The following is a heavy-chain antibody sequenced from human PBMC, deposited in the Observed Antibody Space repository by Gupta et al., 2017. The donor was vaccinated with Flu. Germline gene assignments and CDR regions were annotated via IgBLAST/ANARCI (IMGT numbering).Heavy chain of an antibody. D-gene: IGHD5-12*01. Sequence: WIRQPPGKGLEWIGYIYYSGSTNYNPSLKSRVTISVDTSKNQFSLKLSSVTAADTAVYYCARAVGSGYDWVRFYYYYGMDVWGQGTTVTVSS. CDR2: IYYSGST. J-gene: IGHJ6*02. CDR3: ARAVGSGYDWVRFYYYYGMDV. V-gene: IGHV4-59*01.